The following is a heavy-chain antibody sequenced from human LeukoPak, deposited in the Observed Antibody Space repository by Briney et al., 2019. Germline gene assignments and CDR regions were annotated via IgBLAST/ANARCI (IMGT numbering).Heavy chain of an antibody. CDR1: GFTFSDYW. CDR3: AKVGSGSDAFDI. D-gene: IGHD1-26*01. CDR2: IKQDGSEK. J-gene: IGHJ3*02. Sequence: GGSLRLSCAASGFTFSDYWMTWVRQAPGKGLEWVANIKQDGSEKYYVDSVKGRFTISRDNAKNSLYLQMNSLRAEDTAVYYCAKVGSGSDAFDIWGQGTMVTVSS. V-gene: IGHV3-7*03.